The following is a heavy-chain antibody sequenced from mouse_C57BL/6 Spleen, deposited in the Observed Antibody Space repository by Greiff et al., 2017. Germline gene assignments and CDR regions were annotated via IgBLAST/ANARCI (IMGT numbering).Heavy chain of an antibody. CDR1: GYTFTSYW. J-gene: IGHJ4*01. CDR2: IDPSASYT. V-gene: IGHV1-50*01. CDR3: ARWSTPAMDY. D-gene: IGHD5-1*01. Sequence: QVQLQQPGAELVKPGASVKLSCKASGYTFTSYWMQWVKQRHGQGLAWIGEIDPSASYTNYNQTFKGKAPLTVETSSSTAYMQLSSLTSEDSAVYYYARWSTPAMDYWGQGTSVTVSS.